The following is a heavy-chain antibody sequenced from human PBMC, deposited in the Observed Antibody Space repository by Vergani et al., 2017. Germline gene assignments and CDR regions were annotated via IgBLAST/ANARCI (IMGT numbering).Heavy chain of an antibody. CDR3: ARQVFWSGYFHPDAFDI. J-gene: IGHJ3*02. CDR2: IYYSVST. Sequence: QVQLQESGPGPVKPSETLSLPCTVSGGSISSSTYYWGWIRQPPGKGLEWIGSIYYSVSTYYNPSLKSRVTISVHTSKNQFSLKLSSVTAADTAVYYCARQVFWSGYFHPDAFDIWGQGTMVTVSS. V-gene: IGHV4-39*01. CDR1: GGSISSSTYY. D-gene: IGHD3-3*01.